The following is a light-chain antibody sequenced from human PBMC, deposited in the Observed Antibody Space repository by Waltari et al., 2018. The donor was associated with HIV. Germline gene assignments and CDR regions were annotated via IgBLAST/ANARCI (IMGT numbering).Light chain of an antibody. Sequence: QSALTQPPSASGSPGQSVTISCTGTSRDVGAYTYVSWFQQHPGKDPKLMIYDVNKRPSGVPDRFSGSKSGNTASLTVSGLQAEDEADYYCASHAGSKDVFGGGTRLTVL. CDR3: ASHAGSKDV. CDR2: DVN. J-gene: IGLJ2*01. CDR1: SRDVGAYTY. V-gene: IGLV2-8*01.